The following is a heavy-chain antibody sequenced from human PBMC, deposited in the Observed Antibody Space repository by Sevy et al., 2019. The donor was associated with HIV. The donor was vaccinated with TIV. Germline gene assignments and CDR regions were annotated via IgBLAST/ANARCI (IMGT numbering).Heavy chain of an antibody. CDR3: ARDSYDSSGYYYYYYGMDV. Sequence: SETLFLTCTVSGGSISSYYWSWIRQPPGKGLEWIGYIYYSGSTNYNPSLKSRVTISVDTSKNQFSLKLSSVTAADTAVYYCARDSYDSSGYYYYYYGMDVWGQGTTVTVSS. V-gene: IGHV4-59*01. CDR1: GGSISSYY. D-gene: IGHD3-22*01. CDR2: IYYSGST. J-gene: IGHJ6*02.